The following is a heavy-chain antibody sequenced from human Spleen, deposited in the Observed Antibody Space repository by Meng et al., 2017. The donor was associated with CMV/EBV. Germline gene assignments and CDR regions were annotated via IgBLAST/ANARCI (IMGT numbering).Heavy chain of an antibody. CDR3: AIHTRPVVTGRPPYYYYYYGMDV. V-gene: IGHV5-51*01. CDR2: IYPSDSDT. D-gene: IGHD4-23*01. CDR1: GYDFTSSW. Sequence: GESLKISCQSSGYDFTSSWIGWVRQMPGKGLEYMGIIYPSDSDTSYSPSFQGQVTISADKSISTAYLQWSSLKASDTAMYYGAIHTRPVVTGRPPYYYYYYGMDVWGQGTTVTVSS. J-gene: IGHJ6*02.